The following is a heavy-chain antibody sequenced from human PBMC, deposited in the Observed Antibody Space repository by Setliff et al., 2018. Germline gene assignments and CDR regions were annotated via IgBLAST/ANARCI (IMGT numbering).Heavy chain of an antibody. CDR2: IYPGDSDT. D-gene: IGHD6-13*01. CDR3: ARPRTSSNPDSDSSDI. Sequence: PGESLKISCKGSGYTFANYWIGWVRQMPGKGLEWMGIIYPGDSDTRYSPSFRGQVTISADKSISTAYLQWSSLKASDTAMYYCARPRTSSNPDSDSSDIWGQGTLVTV. V-gene: IGHV5-51*01. CDR1: GYTFANYW. J-gene: IGHJ3*02.